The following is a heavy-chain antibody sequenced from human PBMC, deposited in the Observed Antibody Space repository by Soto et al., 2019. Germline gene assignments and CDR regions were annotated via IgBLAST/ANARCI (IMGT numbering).Heavy chain of an antibody. CDR3: ARAESGYEYNWFDP. J-gene: IGHJ5*02. CDR2: IYYSGST. D-gene: IGHD5-12*01. Sequence: SETLSLTCTVSGGSISSYYWSWIRQPPGKGLEWIGYIYYSGSTNYNPSLKSRVTISVDTSKNQFSLKLSSVTAADTAVYYCARAESGYEYNWFDPWGQGTLVTVS. CDR1: GGSISSYY. V-gene: IGHV4-59*01.